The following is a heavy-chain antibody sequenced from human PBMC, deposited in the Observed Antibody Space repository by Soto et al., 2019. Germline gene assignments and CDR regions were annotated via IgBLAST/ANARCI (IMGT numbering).Heavy chain of an antibody. CDR1: GYTFSNYG. J-gene: IGHJ5*02. D-gene: IGHD2-2*01. Sequence: ASVKVAFKTSGYTFSNYGITWVRQAPGQPLEWLGWISLYSDGTNYAQKFQGRVSMTTDTSTTTAYMELRSLRSDDTAVYYCARVVPGAEAWFGPWGQGALVTVLL. CDR2: ISLYSDGT. V-gene: IGHV1-18*01. CDR3: ARVVPGAEAWFGP.